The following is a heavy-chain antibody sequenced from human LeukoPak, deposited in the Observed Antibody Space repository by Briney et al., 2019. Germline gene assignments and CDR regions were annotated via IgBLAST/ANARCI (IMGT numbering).Heavy chain of an antibody. Sequence: PGGSLRLSCAASGVTFSGYSGNWVHQAPGKGLEWVAAISSSSSYIYYADSVKGRFTISRDNAKNSLYLQMNSLRAEDTAVYSCARDPRLASGSYYAGPNWFDPWGPGTLVTVSS. V-gene: IGHV3-21*01. CDR3: ARDPRLASGSYYAGPNWFDP. CDR2: ISSSSSYI. CDR1: GVTFSGYS. D-gene: IGHD3-10*01. J-gene: IGHJ5*02.